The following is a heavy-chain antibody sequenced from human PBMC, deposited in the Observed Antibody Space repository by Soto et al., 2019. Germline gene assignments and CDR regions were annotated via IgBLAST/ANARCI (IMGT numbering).Heavy chain of an antibody. CDR3: ARDRYDIVYGYAFDI. Sequence: QVQLQESGPGLVKPSETLSLTCSVSGGSASSGTYYWSWIRQPPGKGLEWIGNIYYSGSTNYNPSLKSRVTLSIDPSQNLVSLKLTSVTASDTAVYYCARDRYDIVYGYAFDIWGQGKLVTFSA. V-gene: IGHV4-61*01. J-gene: IGHJ3*02. D-gene: IGHD3-9*01. CDR2: IYYSGST. CDR1: GGSASSGTYY.